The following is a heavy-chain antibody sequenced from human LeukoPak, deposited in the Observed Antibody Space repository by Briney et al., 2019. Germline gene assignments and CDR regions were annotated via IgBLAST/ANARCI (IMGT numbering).Heavy chain of an antibody. D-gene: IGHD2-8*01. Sequence: PGGSLRLSCAASGFSFSIHGMGWVRRAPGKGLEWVSHVRPGDGPTTYAESVKGRFTISRDNSKNTVSLQMNSLRVEDTAVYYCARVGRIRVLAYGEGLYYYYGMDVWGQGTTVTVSS. CDR2: VRPGDGPT. V-gene: IGHV3-23*01. CDR1: GFSFSIHG. J-gene: IGHJ6*02. CDR3: ARVGRIRVLAYGEGLYYYYGMDV.